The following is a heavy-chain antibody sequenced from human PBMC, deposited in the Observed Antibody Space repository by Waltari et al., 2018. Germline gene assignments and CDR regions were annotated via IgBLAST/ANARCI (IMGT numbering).Heavy chain of an antibody. D-gene: IGHD5-12*01. CDR3: ARKVATMIDAFDI. CDR2: IYYSGST. CDR1: GGSISSSSYY. Sequence: QLQLQESGPGLVKPSETLSLTCTVSGGSISSSSYYWGWIRQPPGEGLEGIGSIYYSGSTYYNPSLKSRVTISVDTSKNQFSLKLSSVTAADTAVYYCARKVATMIDAFDIWGQGTMVTVSS. J-gene: IGHJ3*02. V-gene: IGHV4-39*07.